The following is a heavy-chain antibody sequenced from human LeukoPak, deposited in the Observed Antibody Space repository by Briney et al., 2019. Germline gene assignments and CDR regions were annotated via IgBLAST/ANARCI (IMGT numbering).Heavy chain of an antibody. D-gene: IGHD3-9*01. V-gene: IGHV3-30-3*01. CDR1: GFTFSSYA. Sequence: PGGSLRLSCAASGFTFSSYAMHWVRQAPGKGLEWVAVISYDGSNKYYADSVKGRFTISRDNSKNTLYLQMNSLRAEDTAVYYCARDLKYYDILTGSPNFDYWGQGTLVTVSS. CDR3: ARDLKYYDILTGSPNFDY. J-gene: IGHJ4*02. CDR2: ISYDGSNK.